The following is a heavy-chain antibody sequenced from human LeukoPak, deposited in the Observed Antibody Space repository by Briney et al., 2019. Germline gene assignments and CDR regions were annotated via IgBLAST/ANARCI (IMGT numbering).Heavy chain of an antibody. CDR3: AELGITMIGGV. CDR1: GFTFSSYE. CDR2: ISSSGSTI. D-gene: IGHD3-10*02. Sequence: PGGSLRLACAASGFTFSSYEMNWVRQAPGKGLEWVSYISSSGSTIYYADSVKGRFTISRDNAKNSLYLQMNSLRAEDTAVYYCAELGITMIGGVWGKGTTVTIPS. V-gene: IGHV3-48*03. J-gene: IGHJ6*04.